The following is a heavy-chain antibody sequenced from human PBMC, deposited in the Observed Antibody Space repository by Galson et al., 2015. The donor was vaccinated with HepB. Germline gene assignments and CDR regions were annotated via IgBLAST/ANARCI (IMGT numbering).Heavy chain of an antibody. CDR1: GGTFSSYA. CDR2: IIPIFGTT. CDR3: ATPGGYYYDSSGYTGFDY. J-gene: IGHJ4*02. Sequence: SVKVSCKASGGTFSSYAISWVRQAPGQGLEWMGGIIPIFGTTNYAQKFQDRVTITAAESTTTAYMELSSLRSEDTAVYYCATPGGYYYDSSGYTGFDYWGQGTLVTVSS. D-gene: IGHD3-22*01. V-gene: IGHV1-69*13.